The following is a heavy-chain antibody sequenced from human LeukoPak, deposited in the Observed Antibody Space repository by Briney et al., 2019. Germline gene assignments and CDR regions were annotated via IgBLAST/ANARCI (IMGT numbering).Heavy chain of an antibody. CDR1: GFTFSNYW. J-gene: IGHJ4*02. CDR2: INRDGSKK. Sequence: GGSLRLSCAASGFTFSNYWMSWVRPAPGKGLEWVANINRDGSKKYYVDSVRGRFTISRDNAKNSLYLQMNSLSAEDAAVYYCGRDRLCINPSCYARRGCDYWGQGNLVSVSS. V-gene: IGHV3-7*01. D-gene: IGHD2-2*01. CDR3: GRDRLCINPSCYARRGCDY.